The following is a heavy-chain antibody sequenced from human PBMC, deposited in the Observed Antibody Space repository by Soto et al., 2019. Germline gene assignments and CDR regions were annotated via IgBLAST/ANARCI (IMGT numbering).Heavy chain of an antibody. Sequence: PSETLSLTCTVSGGSISSYYWSWIRQPPGKGLEWIGYIYYSGSTNYNPSLRSRVTISVDTSKNQFSLKLSSVTAADTAVYYCARGVTMVRDYYYYYYMDVWGKGTTVTVSS. CDR1: GGSISSYY. CDR3: ARGVTMVRDYYYYYYMDV. CDR2: IYYSGST. V-gene: IGHV4-59*01. J-gene: IGHJ6*03. D-gene: IGHD3-10*01.